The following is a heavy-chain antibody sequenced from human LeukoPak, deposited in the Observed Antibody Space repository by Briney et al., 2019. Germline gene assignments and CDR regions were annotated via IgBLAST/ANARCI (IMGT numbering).Heavy chain of an antibody. CDR2: ISSSSSYI. CDR3: ARVSEPLVIQSLSFDY. V-gene: IGHV3-21*01. D-gene: IGHD1-14*01. J-gene: IGHJ4*02. CDR1: GFTFSSYA. Sequence: GGSLRLSCAASGFTFSSYAMHWVRQAPGKGLEWVSSISSSSSYIYYADSVKGRFTISRDNAKNSLYLQMNSLRAEDTAVYYCARVSEPLVIQSLSFDYWGQGTLVTVSS.